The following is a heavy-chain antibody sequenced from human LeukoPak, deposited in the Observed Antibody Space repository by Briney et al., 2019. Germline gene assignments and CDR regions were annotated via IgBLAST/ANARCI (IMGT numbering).Heavy chain of an antibody. Sequence: GXSLRLSCAASGFTFSSYGMHWVRQAPGKGLEWVAVIWYDGSNKYYADSVKGRFTISRDNSKNTLYLQMNSLRAEDTAVYYCAKSPDSSGYCMDYWGQGTLVTVSS. CDR1: GFTFSSYG. V-gene: IGHV3-33*06. D-gene: IGHD3-22*01. CDR3: AKSPDSSGYCMDY. CDR2: IWYDGSNK. J-gene: IGHJ4*02.